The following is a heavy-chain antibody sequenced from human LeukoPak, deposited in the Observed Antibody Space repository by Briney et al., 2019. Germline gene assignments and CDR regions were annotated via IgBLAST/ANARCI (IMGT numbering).Heavy chain of an antibody. Sequence: SETLSLTCTVSGGSISSYYWSWIRQPPGKGLEWIGYIYYSGSTNYNPSLKSRVTIPVDTSKNQFSLKLSSVTAADTAVYYCARDIYSVGSWFDPWGQGTLVTVSS. V-gene: IGHV4-59*01. CDR3: ARDIYSVGSWFDP. CDR1: GGSISSYY. CDR2: IYYSGST. J-gene: IGHJ5*02. D-gene: IGHD2-15*01.